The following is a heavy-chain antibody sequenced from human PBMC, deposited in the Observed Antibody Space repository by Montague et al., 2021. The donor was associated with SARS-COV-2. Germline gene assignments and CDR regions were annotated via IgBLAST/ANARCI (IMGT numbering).Heavy chain of an antibody. CDR2: FYYAGGT. CDR3: ARLYGSSFDY. CDR1: GGSVSRISSH. J-gene: IGHJ4*02. V-gene: IGHV4-39*01. D-gene: IGHD4-17*01. Sequence: SETLSLTCTVSGGSVSRISSHWGWIRQPPGKGLEYIGSFYYAGGTQYNPSLKSRVTISVDTSNDQFSLKMNSVTAADTAVYFCARLYGSSFDYWGQGTLVTVSP.